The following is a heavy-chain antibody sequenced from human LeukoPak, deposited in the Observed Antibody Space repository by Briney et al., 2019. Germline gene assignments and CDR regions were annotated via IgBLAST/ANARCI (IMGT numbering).Heavy chain of an antibody. CDR3: AKGVVAAMGVCWFDL. V-gene: IGHV4-34*09. J-gene: IGHJ5*02. CDR2: INHSGIT. CDR1: GASFSGYY. D-gene: IGHD2-15*01. Sequence: PSETLSLTSAVYGASFSGYYWSWIRQPPGKGLEWIGEINHSGITYYNPSLRSRVTISVDTSKNQFSLKLSSVTAADTAIYYCAKGVVAAMGVCWFDLWGQGTRVSVSS.